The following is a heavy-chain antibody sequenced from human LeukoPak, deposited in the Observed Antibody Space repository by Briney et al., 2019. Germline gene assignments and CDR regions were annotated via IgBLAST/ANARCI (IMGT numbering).Heavy chain of an antibody. V-gene: IGHV1-8*01. D-gene: IGHD1-26*01. CDR1: GYTFTSYG. Sequence: ASVKVSCKASGYTFTSYGINWVRQATGQGLEWMGWMNPNSGNTGYAQKFQGRVTMTRNTSISTAYMELSSLRSEDTAVYYCARNSGSYEELDYWGQGTLVTVSS. J-gene: IGHJ4*02. CDR2: MNPNSGNT. CDR3: ARNSGSYEELDY.